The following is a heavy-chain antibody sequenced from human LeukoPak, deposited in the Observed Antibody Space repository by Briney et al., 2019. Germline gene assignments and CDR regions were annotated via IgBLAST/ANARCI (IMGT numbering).Heavy chain of an antibody. V-gene: IGHV3-21*01. CDR1: GFTFSSYG. CDR2: ISSSTSYL. CDR3: AREMLAAVAAQS. Sequence: GGTLRLSCAASGFTFSSYGMSWVRQAPGKGLEWVSSISSSTSYLYYADSVKGRFTISRDNAKNSLYLQMNSLRAEDTAVYYCAREMLAAVAAQSWGQGTLVTVSS. D-gene: IGHD6-19*01. J-gene: IGHJ5*02.